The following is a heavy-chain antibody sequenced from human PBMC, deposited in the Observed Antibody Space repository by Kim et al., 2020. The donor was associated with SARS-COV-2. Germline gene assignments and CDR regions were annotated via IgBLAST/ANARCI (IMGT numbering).Heavy chain of an antibody. D-gene: IGHD5-18*01. CDR1: GGTFSSYA. CDR3: ARGRRYSYGHYYYYYGMDV. V-gene: IGHV1-69*13. J-gene: IGHJ6*02. CDR2: IIPIFGTA. Sequence: SVKVSCKASGGTFSSYAISWVRQAPGQGLEWMGGIIPIFGTANYAQKFQGRVTITADESTSTAYMELSSLRSEDTAVYYCARGRRYSYGHYYYYYGMDVWGQGTTVTVSS.